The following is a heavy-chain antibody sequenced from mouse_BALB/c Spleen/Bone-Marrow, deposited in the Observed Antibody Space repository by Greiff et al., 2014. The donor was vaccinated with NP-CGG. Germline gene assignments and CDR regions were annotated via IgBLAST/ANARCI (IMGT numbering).Heavy chain of an antibody. CDR1: GYAFANYL. CDR3: ARFTRDY. V-gene: IGHV1-54*01. J-gene: IGHJ2*01. CDR2: INPGIGGT. Sequence: QVQLQQSGDELVRPGTSVKVSCKASGYAFANYLMEWFKQRPGQGLEWIGRINPGIGGTTYNAKFKGKATLTADKSSTTAYMQLSSLTSDDSAVYFCARFTRDYWGQGTTLTVSS.